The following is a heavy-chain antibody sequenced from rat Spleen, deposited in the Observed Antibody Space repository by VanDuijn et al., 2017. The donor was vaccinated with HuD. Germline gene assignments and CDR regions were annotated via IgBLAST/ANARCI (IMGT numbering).Heavy chain of an antibody. V-gene: IGHV5-29*01. Sequence: VQLVESDGGLVLPGRSLKLSCAATGFISSDHYVAWVRQAPTKGLEWVATINYDGSSTFYRDSGRARFTISRDNAKNTLYLQMDSLKPGDRATYFCARLGGLRNWFAYWGQGTLVTVSS. CDR1: GFISSDHY. D-gene: IGHD4-3*01. CDR3: ARLGGLRNWFAY. J-gene: IGHJ3*01. CDR2: INYDGSST.